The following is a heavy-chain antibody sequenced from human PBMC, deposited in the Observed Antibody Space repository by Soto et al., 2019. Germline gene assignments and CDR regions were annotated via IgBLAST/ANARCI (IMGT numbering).Heavy chain of an antibody. CDR2: INHSGST. Sequence: SETLSLTCAVYGGSFSGYYWTWIRQPPGTGLEWIGEINHSGSTNYNPSLKSRVTISVDRSKNQFSLKLSSVTAADTAVYYCAIAHYGEYGYGMDVWGQGTTVTVSS. D-gene: IGHD4-17*01. CDR3: AIAHYGEYGYGMDV. V-gene: IGHV4-34*01. CDR1: GGSFSGYY. J-gene: IGHJ6*02.